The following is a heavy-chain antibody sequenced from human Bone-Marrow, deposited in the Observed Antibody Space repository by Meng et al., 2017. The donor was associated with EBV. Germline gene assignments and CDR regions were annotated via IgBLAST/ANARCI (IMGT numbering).Heavy chain of an antibody. CDR2: MNPNSGNT. J-gene: IGHJ2*01. CDR1: GYTFTSYD. Sequence: QGKLVQFGVEGKKPGASLKVSCKASGYTFTSYDINWVRQATGQGLEWMGWMNPNSGNTGYAQKFQGRVTMTRNTSISTAYMELSSLRSEDTAVYYCARPGSSWYPYWYFDLWGRGTLVTVSS. CDR3: ARPGSSWYPYWYFDL. D-gene: IGHD6-13*01. V-gene: IGHV1-8*01.